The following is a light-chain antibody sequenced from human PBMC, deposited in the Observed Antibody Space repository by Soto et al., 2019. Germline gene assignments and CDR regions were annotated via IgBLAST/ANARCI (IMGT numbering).Light chain of an antibody. CDR2: EVS. CDR1: SSDVGGYNY. Sequence: QSALTQPPSASGSTGQSVTISCTGTSSDVGGYNYVSWYQQHPGQAPKLMIYEVSKWPSGDPDRFSGSKSGNTASLTVSGLQAEDEADYYCSSYAGNDVVFGGGTKLTVL. CDR3: SSYAGNDVV. V-gene: IGLV2-8*01. J-gene: IGLJ2*01.